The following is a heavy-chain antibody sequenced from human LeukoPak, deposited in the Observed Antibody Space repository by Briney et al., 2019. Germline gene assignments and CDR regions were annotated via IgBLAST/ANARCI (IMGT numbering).Heavy chain of an antibody. CDR1: GGTFSSYA. V-gene: IGHV1-69*13. J-gene: IGHJ5*02. D-gene: IGHD2-2*01. CDR3: ARGRQLLPPGVCWFDP. Sequence: SVKVSCKASGGTFSSYAISWMRQAPGQGLEWMGGIIPIFGTANYAQKFQGRVTITADESTSTAYMELSSLRSEDTAVYYCARGRQLLPPGVCWFDPWGQGTLVTVSS. CDR2: IIPIFGTA.